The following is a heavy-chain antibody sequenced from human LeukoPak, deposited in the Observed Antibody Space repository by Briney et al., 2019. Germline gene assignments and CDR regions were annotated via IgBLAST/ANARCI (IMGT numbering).Heavy chain of an antibody. CDR2: IWYDGSNT. J-gene: IGHJ4*02. V-gene: IGHV3-33*01. D-gene: IGHD2-21*02. CDR1: GFTFSSYG. CDR3: ARVLGGDSRGYFDY. Sequence: SGGSLRLSCAASGFTFSSYGIHWVRQAPGKGLEWVAAIWYDGSNTYYADSVKGRFTISRDNSKNTLYLQMNSLRAEDTAVYYCARVLGGDSRGYFDYWGQGTLVTVSS.